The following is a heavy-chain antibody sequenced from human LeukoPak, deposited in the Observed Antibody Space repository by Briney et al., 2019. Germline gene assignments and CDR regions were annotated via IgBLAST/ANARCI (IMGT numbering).Heavy chain of an antibody. V-gene: IGHV4-39*07. Sequence: SETLSLTCIVSGGSISSSSYYWGWIRQPPGKGLDWIGSIYYSGSTYYNPSLKSRVTISIDTSKNQFSLKLTSVTAADTAVYYCARGPNNYYDSSGYPTYWGQGTLVTVSS. J-gene: IGHJ4*02. CDR3: ARGPNNYYDSSGYPTY. CDR2: IYYSGST. D-gene: IGHD3-22*01. CDR1: GGSISSSSYY.